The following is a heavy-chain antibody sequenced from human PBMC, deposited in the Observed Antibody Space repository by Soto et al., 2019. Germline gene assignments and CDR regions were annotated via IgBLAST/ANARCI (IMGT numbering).Heavy chain of an antibody. CDR3: ARPTEGDV. Sequence: GGSLRHSCAASGVTFSSYWMSWVRQAPGKGLEWVANIKQDGSEKYYVDSVKGRFTISRDNAKNSLYLQMDSLRAEDTAVYYCARPTEGDVWGKGTTVTVSS. CDR2: IKQDGSEK. J-gene: IGHJ6*04. CDR1: GVTFSSYW. V-gene: IGHV3-7*01.